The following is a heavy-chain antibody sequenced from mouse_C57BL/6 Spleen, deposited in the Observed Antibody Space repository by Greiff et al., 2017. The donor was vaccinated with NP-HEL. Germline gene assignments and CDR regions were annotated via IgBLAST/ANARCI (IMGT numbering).Heavy chain of an antibody. J-gene: IGHJ4*01. Sequence: VQLQQSDAELVKPGASVKISCKVSGYTFTDHTIHWMKQRPEQGLEWIGYIYPRDGSTKYNEKFKGKATLTADKSSSTAYMQLNSLTSEDSAVYCCARSLYYGSSPYAMDYWGQGTSVTVSS. D-gene: IGHD1-1*01. CDR1: GYTFTDHT. CDR3: ARSLYYGSSPYAMDY. V-gene: IGHV1-78*01. CDR2: IYPRDGST.